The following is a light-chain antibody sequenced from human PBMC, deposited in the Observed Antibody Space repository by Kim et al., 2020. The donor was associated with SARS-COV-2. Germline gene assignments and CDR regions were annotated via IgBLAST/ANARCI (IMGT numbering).Light chain of an antibody. CDR2: NAS. CDR3: QQYYSYSRT. J-gene: IGKJ1*01. CDR1: QSISSW. Sequence: DIQMTQSPSTLSASAGDRVTITCRASQSISSWLAWYQQKPGKAPKLLIYNASSLESGVPSRFSGSGSGTEFTLTISCLQPDDFATYYCQQYYSYSRTFGRGTKVDIK. V-gene: IGKV1-5*03.